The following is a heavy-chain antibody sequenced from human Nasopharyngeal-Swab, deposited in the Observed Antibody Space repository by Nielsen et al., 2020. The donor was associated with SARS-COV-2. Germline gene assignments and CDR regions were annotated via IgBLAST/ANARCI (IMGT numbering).Heavy chain of an antibody. CDR2: IIPIFGTA. CDR3: ARGEGSYTRSFDY. V-gene: IGHV1-69*13. J-gene: IGHJ4*02. Sequence: SVKVSCKASGGTFSSYAISWVRQAPGQGLEWMGGIIPIFGTANYAQKFQGRVTITADESTSTAYMELSSLRSEDTAVYCCARGEGSYTRSFDYWGQGTLVTVSS. CDR1: GGTFSSYA. D-gene: IGHD1-26*01.